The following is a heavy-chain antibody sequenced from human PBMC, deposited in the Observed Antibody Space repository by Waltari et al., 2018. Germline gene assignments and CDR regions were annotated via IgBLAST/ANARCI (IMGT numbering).Heavy chain of an antibody. V-gene: IGHV3-21*03. CDR2: ISGSSSYI. CDR3: ARVFVAAAGSHHDAFDI. Sequence: EVQLVESGGGLVKPGGSLRLSCAASGFTFSSYTMNWVRQAPGKGREWVSSISGSSSYIYYADSVKGRFTISRDNAKNSLYLQMNSLRAEDTAVYYCARVFVAAAGSHHDAFDIWGQGTMVTVSS. CDR1: GFTFSSYT. J-gene: IGHJ3*02. D-gene: IGHD6-13*01.